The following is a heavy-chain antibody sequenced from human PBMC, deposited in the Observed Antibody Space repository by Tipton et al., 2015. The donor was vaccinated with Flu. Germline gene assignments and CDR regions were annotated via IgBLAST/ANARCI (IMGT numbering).Heavy chain of an antibody. V-gene: IGHV4-61*01. D-gene: IGHD2-8*02. CDR2: IYTNGIT. CDR1: GGSVSSGSSY. CDR3: AFDKGGVIDCTRDSCHITGGPFES. Sequence: GLVKPSETLSLTCSVSGGSVSSGSSYWSWIRQSPEKGLEWVGNIYTNGITAYNPSLKSRVTILGDTARNQFSLRLTSVTAADTAVYYCAFDKGGVIDCTRDSCHITGGPFESWGQGTQVTVSS. J-gene: IGHJ4*02.